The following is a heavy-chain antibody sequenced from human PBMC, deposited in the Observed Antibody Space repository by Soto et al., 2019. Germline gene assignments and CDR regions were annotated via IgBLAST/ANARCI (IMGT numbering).Heavy chain of an antibody. V-gene: IGHV3-30-3*01. Sequence: QVQLVESGGGVVQPGRSLRLSCAASGFTFSSYAMHWVRQAPGKGLEWVAVISYDGSNKYYADPVKGRFTISRDNSKNTLYLQMNSLRAEDTAVYYCARDPGIAVAGTFDYWGQGTLVTVSS. D-gene: IGHD6-19*01. CDR1: GFTFSSYA. CDR2: ISYDGSNK. J-gene: IGHJ4*02. CDR3: ARDPGIAVAGTFDY.